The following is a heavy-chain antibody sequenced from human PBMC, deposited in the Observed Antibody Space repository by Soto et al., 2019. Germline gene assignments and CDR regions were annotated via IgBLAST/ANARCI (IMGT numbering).Heavy chain of an antibody. D-gene: IGHD1-26*01. Sequence: SETLSLTCAVYGGSFSGYYWSWIRQPPGKGLEWIGEINHSGSTNYNPSLKSRVTISVDTSKNQFSLKLSSVTAADTAVYYCARSVVGATVKFPYFDYWGQGTLVTVSS. CDR3: ARSVVGATVKFPYFDY. J-gene: IGHJ4*02. CDR1: GGSFSGYY. CDR2: INHSGST. V-gene: IGHV4-34*01.